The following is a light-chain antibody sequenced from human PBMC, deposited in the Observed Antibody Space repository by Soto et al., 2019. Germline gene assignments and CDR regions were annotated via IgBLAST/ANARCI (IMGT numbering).Light chain of an antibody. J-gene: IGKJ1*01. CDR1: QSVSSSH. CDR2: GAS. Sequence: EILLTQSPGTLSLSPGERATLSCRASQSVSSSHLAWYQRKPGQAPRLLLSGASSRATSIPDRFTGSGSGAAFTLPISRLEPEDFAVYYCQQYGSSPRTFGQGTKVDI. CDR3: QQYGSSPRT. V-gene: IGKV3-20*01.